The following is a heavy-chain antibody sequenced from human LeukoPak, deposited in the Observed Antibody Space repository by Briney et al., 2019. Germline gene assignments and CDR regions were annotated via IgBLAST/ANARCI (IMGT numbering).Heavy chain of an antibody. V-gene: IGHV4-59*01. D-gene: IGHD3-10*01. Sequence: SETLSLTCSVSGGSISSYYWSWIRQPPGKGLEWIGYIYYSGNTNYNPSLKSRVTISVDTSKNHSSLRLSSVTAADTAVYYCARDSLVPLDYWGQGTLVTVSS. CDR3: ARDSLVPLDY. CDR2: IYYSGNT. CDR1: GGSISSYY. J-gene: IGHJ4*02.